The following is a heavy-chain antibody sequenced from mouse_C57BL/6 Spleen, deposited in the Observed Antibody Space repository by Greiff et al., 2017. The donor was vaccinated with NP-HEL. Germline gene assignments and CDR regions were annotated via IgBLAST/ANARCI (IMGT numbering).Heavy chain of an antibody. CDR1: GFTFSDYG. Sequence: EVMLVESGGGLVKPGGSLKLSCAASGFTFSDYGMHWVRQAPEKGLEWVAYISSGSSTIYYADTVKGRFTISRDKAKNTLFLQMTNLRSEDTAMYYCAMGNFYYGSSYWYFDVWGTGTTVTVSS. J-gene: IGHJ1*03. CDR2: ISSGSSTI. V-gene: IGHV5-17*01. CDR3: AMGNFYYGSSYWYFDV. D-gene: IGHD1-1*01.